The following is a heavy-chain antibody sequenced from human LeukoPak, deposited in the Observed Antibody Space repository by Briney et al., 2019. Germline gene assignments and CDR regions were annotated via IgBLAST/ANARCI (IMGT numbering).Heavy chain of an antibody. Sequence: PGGSLRLSCAASGFTFSSYGMHWVRQAPGKGLEWVAVISYDGSNKYSADSVKGRFTISRDNSKNTLYMQMNSLRAEDTAVYYCARASIVVVVAVPDYWGQGTLVTVSS. V-gene: IGHV3-30*03. D-gene: IGHD2-15*01. CDR3: ARASIVVVVAVPDY. J-gene: IGHJ4*02. CDR1: GFTFSSYG. CDR2: ISYDGSNK.